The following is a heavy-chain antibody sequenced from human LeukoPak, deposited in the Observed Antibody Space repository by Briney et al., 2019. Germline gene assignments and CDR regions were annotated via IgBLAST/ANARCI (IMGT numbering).Heavy chain of an antibody. D-gene: IGHD2-2*01. CDR1: GYTFTSYD. Sequence: ASVKVSCKASGYTFTSYDINWVRQATGQGLEWMGWMNPNSGNTGYAQKFQGRVTMTRNTSISTAYMELSSLRSEDTAVYYCARVASESDQLQSSGRWFDPWGQGTLVTVSS. J-gene: IGHJ5*02. CDR2: MNPNSGNT. V-gene: IGHV1-8*01. CDR3: ARVASESDQLQSSGRWFDP.